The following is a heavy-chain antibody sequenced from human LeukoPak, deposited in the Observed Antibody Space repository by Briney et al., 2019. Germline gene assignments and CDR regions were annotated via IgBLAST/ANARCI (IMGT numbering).Heavy chain of an antibody. J-gene: IGHJ3*01. Sequence: PSETLSLTCTVSGGSVRSDSYYWSWIRQPPGKGLEWIGYVYYSGSTNYNPSLKSRVTISVDTSKNQFSLKLRSVTAADTAVYYCVREAATDYYDSSGYYRQTEVSDAWGQGTMVTVSS. D-gene: IGHD3-22*01. CDR1: GGSVRSDSYY. V-gene: IGHV4-61*01. CDR2: VYYSGST. CDR3: VREAATDYYDSSGYYRQTEVSDA.